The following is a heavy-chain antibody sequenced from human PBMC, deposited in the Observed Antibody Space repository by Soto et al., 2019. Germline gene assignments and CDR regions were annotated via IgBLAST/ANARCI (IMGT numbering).Heavy chain of an antibody. CDR3: ARNREYQLPSGY. CDR1: GYTFTSYG. D-gene: IGHD2-2*01. J-gene: IGHJ4*02. Sequence: ASVKVSCKASGYTFTSYGISWVRQAPGQGLEWMGWISAYNGNTNYAQKLQGRVTMTTDTSTSTAYTELRSLRSDDTAVYYCARNREYQLPSGYWGQGTLVTVSS. V-gene: IGHV1-18*01. CDR2: ISAYNGNT.